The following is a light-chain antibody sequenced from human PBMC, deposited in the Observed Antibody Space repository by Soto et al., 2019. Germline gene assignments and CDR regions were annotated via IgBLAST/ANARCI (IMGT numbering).Light chain of an antibody. J-gene: IGLJ3*02. CDR3: QTWGTGIRV. V-gene: IGLV4-69*01. CDR2: VNSDGSH. CDR1: RGHSRYA. Sequence: QSVLTQSPSASASLGASVKLTCTLSRGHSRYAIAWHQQQPEKGPRYLMKVNSDGSHNKGDGIPDRFSGSSSGAERYLTISSLQSEDEADYYCQTWGTGIRVFGGGTKLTVL.